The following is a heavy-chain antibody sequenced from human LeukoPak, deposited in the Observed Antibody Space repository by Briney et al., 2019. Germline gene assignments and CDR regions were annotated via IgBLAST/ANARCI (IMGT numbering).Heavy chain of an antibody. V-gene: IGHV1-18*01. CDR3: ARVEFLEWLLPPFDY. D-gene: IGHD3-3*01. CDR1: GYTFTRYG. Sequence: GASVKVSCKASGYTFTRYGISWVRQAPGQGLEWMGWISAYNGNTNYAQKLQGRVTMTTDTSTSTAYMELRSLRSDDAAVYYCARVEFLEWLLPPFDYWGQGTLVTVSS. CDR2: ISAYNGNT. J-gene: IGHJ4*02.